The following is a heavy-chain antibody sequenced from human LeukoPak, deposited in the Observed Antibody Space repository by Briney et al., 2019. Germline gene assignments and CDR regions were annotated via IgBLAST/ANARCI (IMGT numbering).Heavy chain of an antibody. V-gene: IGHV4-59*01. J-gene: IGHJ4*02. CDR2: IYYSGNT. CDR1: GASISSYY. D-gene: IGHD6-19*01. Sequence: SSETLSLTCTVSGASISSYYWGWIRQPPGKGLEWIGYIYYSGNTNYNPYLKSRVTMSVDTSKNQFSMKLSCVTAADTAVYYCAKYSSGWYTDYWGQGTLVTVSS. CDR3: AKYSSGWYTDY.